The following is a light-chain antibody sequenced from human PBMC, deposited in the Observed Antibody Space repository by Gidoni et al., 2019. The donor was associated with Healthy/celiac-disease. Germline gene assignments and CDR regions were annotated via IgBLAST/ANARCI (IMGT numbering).Light chain of an antibody. V-gene: IGLV3-19*01. CDR3: NYRDSSGNHLV. J-gene: IGLJ2*01. CDR1: SLRSYY. Sequence: SSELTQDPAVSVAFGQTVRITCQGDSLRSYYANWYQQKPGQAPVLVIYGKNNRPSGIPDRFSGSSSGNTASLTITGAQAEDEADYYCNYRDSSGNHLVFGGGTKLTVL. CDR2: GKN.